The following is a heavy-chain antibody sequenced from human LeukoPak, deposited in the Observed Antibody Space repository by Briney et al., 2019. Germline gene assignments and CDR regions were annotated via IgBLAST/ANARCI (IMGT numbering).Heavy chain of an antibody. V-gene: IGHV3-74*01. CDR1: GFSFSGHW. D-gene: IGHD6-6*01. J-gene: IGHJ4*02. CDR3: ARGPNSNWSGLDF. CDR2: ISPTGSTT. Sequence: GGSLRLSCTASGFSFSGHWMHWARQLPGKGLVWVSRISPTGSTTSYADFVKGRFTVSRDNAKNTLYLQVNNLRAEDTAVYYCARGPNSNWSGLDFWGQGTLPTVSS.